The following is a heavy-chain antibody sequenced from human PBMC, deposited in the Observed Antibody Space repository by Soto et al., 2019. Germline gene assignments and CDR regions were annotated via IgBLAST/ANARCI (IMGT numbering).Heavy chain of an antibody. J-gene: IGHJ6*02. Sequence: SVKVSCTASGGTFSSYAISWVRQAPGQGLEWMGGIIPIFGTANYAQKFQGRVTITADESTSTAYMELSSLRSEDTAVYYCARIARTNWDYYYGMDVWGQGTTVTVSS. CDR2: IIPIFGTA. D-gene: IGHD7-27*01. CDR1: GGTFSSYA. CDR3: ARIARTNWDYYYGMDV. V-gene: IGHV1-69*13.